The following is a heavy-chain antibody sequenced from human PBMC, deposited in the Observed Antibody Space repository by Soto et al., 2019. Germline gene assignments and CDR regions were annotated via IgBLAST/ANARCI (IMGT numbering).Heavy chain of an antibody. D-gene: IGHD2-2*01. J-gene: IGHJ6*02. V-gene: IGHV4-59*01. Sequence: SETLSLTRPVSGGSIYTYDCNWIRQCTANGLECIGCPSDGGLTNPTPSLKSRVTISVDTSKKQVSLKLSSVSAADTAIYFCAGYCRSSICPEDHYFGLDVWGPGTTVTV. CDR3: AGYCRSSICPEDHYFGLDV. CDR2: PSDGGLT. CDR1: GGSIYTYD.